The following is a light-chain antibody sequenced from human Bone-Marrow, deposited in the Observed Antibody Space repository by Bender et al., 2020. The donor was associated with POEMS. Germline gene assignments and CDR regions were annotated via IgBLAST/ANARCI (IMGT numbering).Light chain of an antibody. CDR1: SGHSTYA. CDR3: QTWGTGVRV. V-gene: IGLV4-69*02. CDR2: LNSDGSH. Sequence: QLVLTQSPSASASLGASVKLTCTLSSGHSTYAIAWHQQQPEKGPRYLMHLNSDGSHSRGDGIPDRFSGSSSGAERYLTISSLQSEDEGDYYCQTWGTGVRVFGGGTKLTVL. J-gene: IGLJ3*02.